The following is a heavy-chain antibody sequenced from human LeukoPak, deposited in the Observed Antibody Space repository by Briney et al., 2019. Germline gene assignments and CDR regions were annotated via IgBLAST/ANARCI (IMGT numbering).Heavy chain of an antibody. CDR1: GGSIRSGSYY. CDR3: ARDLYYYDSSGYYLWGFDI. CDR2: IYTSGCT. V-gene: IGHV4-61*02. Sequence: SQTLSLTCSVSGGSIRSGSYYWSWIRQPAGKGLEWIGRIYTSGCTNYNPSLKSRVTISVDTSKNQFSLKLSSVTAADTAVYYCARDLYYYDSSGYYLWGFDIWGQGTMVTVSS. J-gene: IGHJ3*02. D-gene: IGHD3-22*01.